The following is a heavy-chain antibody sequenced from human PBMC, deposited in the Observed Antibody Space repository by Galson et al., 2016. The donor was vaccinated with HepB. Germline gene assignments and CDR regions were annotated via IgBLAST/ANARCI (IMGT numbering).Heavy chain of an antibody. CDR1: GYSFANQW. CDR3: ARRFGEWGFDS. Sequence: QSGAEVKKPGESLKISCKGSGYSFANQWIAWVRQMPGKGLEWMGIIYPGDSDTRYSPSFQGQVTFSVDKSISTTYLQWSSLKASDTAMYYCARRFGEWGFDSWGQGTLVTVSS. D-gene: IGHD3-10*01. CDR2: IYPGDSDT. V-gene: IGHV5-51*01. J-gene: IGHJ4*02.